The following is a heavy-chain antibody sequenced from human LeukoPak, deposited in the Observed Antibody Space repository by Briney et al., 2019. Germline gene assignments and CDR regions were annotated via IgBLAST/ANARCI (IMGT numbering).Heavy chain of an antibody. CDR3: AKGRLVVTATDY. Sequence: GGSLRLSCAASGFTLSSYTMTWVRQAPGKGLEWVSTISTNGGSTYYADSVKGRFTISRDNSKNMLHLQMNSLRAEDTAVYYCAKGRLVVTATDYWGQGTLVIVSS. V-gene: IGHV3-23*01. J-gene: IGHJ4*02. CDR1: GFTLSSYT. D-gene: IGHD2-15*01. CDR2: ISTNGGST.